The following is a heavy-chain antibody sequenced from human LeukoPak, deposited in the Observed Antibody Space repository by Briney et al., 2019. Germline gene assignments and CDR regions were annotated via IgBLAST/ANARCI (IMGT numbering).Heavy chain of an antibody. CDR2: ISSSSSYI. D-gene: IGHD3-3*01. CDR3: ARDLGGYYDFWSGPGWKYYFDY. CDR1: GFTSSSYS. V-gene: IGHV3-21*01. J-gene: IGHJ4*02. Sequence: GGSLRLSCAASGFTSSSYSMNWVRQAPGKGLEWVSSISSSSSYIYYADSVKGRFTISRDNAKNSLYLQMNSLRAEDTAVYYCARDLGGYYDFWSGPGWKYYFDYWGQGTLVTVSS.